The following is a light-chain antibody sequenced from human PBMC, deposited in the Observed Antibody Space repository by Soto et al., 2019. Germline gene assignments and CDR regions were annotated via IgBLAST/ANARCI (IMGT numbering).Light chain of an antibody. CDR3: SSFTSSRTTV. CDR2: DVS. V-gene: IGLV2-14*03. CDR1: SSDVGGYNY. Sequence: QSVLTQPASVSGSPGQSITISCTGTSSDVGGYNYVSWYQQHPGKVPKLMIFDVSDRPSGVSNRFSGSKSGNTASLTISGLQAEDEADYYCSSFTSSRTTVFGGGTKVTVL. J-gene: IGLJ2*01.